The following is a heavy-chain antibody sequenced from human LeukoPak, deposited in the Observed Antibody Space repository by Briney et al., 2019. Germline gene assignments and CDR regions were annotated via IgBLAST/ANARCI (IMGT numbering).Heavy chain of an antibody. CDR1: GFTFSSYS. J-gene: IGHJ5*02. CDR3: ARDGWAYWFDP. Sequence: PGGSLRLSCAASGFTFSSYSMNWVRQAPGKGLEWVSSISSSSSYIYYADSVKGRFTISRDNAKNSLYLQTNSLRAEDTAVYYCARDGWAYWFDPWGQGTLVTVSS. D-gene: IGHD6-19*01. CDR2: ISSSSSYI. V-gene: IGHV3-21*01.